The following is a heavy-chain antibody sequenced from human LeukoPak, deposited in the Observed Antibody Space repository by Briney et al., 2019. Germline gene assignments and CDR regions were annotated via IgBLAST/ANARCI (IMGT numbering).Heavy chain of an antibody. J-gene: IGHJ3*02. Sequence: GGSLRLSCAASGFTFSSYEMNWVRQAPGKGLEWVSYISSSGSTIYYPDPVKGRFTISRDNAKNSLYLQMNSLTAEDTAVYYCARAYCGGDCYGAAFDIWGQGTMVTVSS. CDR2: ISSSGSTI. CDR1: GFTFSSYE. V-gene: IGHV3-48*03. CDR3: ARAYCGGDCYGAAFDI. D-gene: IGHD2-21*02.